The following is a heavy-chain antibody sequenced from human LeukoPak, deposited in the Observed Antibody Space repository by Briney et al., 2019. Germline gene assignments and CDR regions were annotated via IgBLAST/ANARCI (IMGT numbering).Heavy chain of an antibody. Sequence: SETLSLTCTVSGGSISSSSYYWGWIRQPPGKGLEWIGSIYYSGSTYYNPSLKSRVTISVDTSKNQFSLKLSSVTAADTAVYYCASQVGRWFGERAYYYNYMDVWGKGTTVTISS. J-gene: IGHJ6*03. V-gene: IGHV4-39*01. CDR1: GGSISSSSYY. CDR3: ASQVGRWFGERAYYYNYMDV. CDR2: IYYSGST. D-gene: IGHD3-10*01.